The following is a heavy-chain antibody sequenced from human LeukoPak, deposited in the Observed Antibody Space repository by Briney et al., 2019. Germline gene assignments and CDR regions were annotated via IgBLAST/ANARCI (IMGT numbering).Heavy chain of an antibody. CDR1: GFTFSSYS. J-gene: IGHJ4*02. D-gene: IGHD1-20*01. CDR2: ISSSSSYI. Sequence: GGSLRLSCAASGFTFSSYSMNWVRQAPGKGLEWVSSISSSSSYIYYADSVKGRFTISRDNAKNSLYLQMNSLRAEDTAVYYCARERGLYNWNRRHYFDYWGQGTLVTVSS. CDR3: ARERGLYNWNRRHYFDY. V-gene: IGHV3-21*01.